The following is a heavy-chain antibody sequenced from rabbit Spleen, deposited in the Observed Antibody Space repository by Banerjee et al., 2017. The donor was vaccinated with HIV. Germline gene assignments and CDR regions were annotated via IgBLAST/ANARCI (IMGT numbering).Heavy chain of an antibody. V-gene: IGHV1S40*01. CDR2: IDIGSSGFT. CDR3: ARDTGSSFSSYGMDL. J-gene: IGHJ6*01. Sequence: QSLEESGGDLVKPGASLTLTCTASGVSFSSSSYMCWVRQAPGKGLEWIACIDIGSSGFTYFATWAKGRFTCSKTSSTVDLQMTSLAVADTATYFCARDTGSSFSSYGMDLWGPGTLVTVS. CDR1: GVSFSSSSY. D-gene: IGHD8-1*01.